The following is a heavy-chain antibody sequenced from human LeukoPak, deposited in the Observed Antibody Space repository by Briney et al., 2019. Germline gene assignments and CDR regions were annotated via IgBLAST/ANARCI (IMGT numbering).Heavy chain of an antibody. Sequence: TGGSLRLSCAASGFSFSDSALHWVRQAPGKGLEWVTIIWSDGTNKYYADSVKGRFTISRDNSKNTLYLQMNSLRAEDTAVYYCARGSGCFSGGFDYWGQGTLVTVSS. V-gene: IGHV3-33*08. D-gene: IGHD1-26*01. CDR1: GFSFSDSA. CDR2: IWSDGTNK. J-gene: IGHJ4*02. CDR3: ARGSGCFSGGFDY.